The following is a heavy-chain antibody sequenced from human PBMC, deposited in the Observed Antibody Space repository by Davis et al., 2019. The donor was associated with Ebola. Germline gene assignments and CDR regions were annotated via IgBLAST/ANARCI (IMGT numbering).Heavy chain of an antibody. J-gene: IGHJ4*02. V-gene: IGHV1-2*02. CDR1: GYTFIEYF. CDR3: AGESRTSAEYYFDY. D-gene: IGHD2-2*01. CDR2: INSNNGDT. Sequence: ASVKVSCKASGYTFIEYFMHWVRQAPGQGLEWMGRINSNNGDTIYAQKIQGRVTLTRDTSISTAYMELSSLRSEDTAVYYCAGESRTSAEYYFDYWGQGTLVTVSS.